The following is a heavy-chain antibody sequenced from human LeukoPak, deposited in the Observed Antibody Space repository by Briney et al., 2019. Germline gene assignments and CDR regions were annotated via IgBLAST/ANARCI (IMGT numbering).Heavy chain of an antibody. Sequence: GGSLRLSCAASGFTFNSYNMNWVRQAPGKGLEWVSFISSSSSDIYYADLVKGRFTISRDNTKNSLYLQMNSLRAEDTALYYCARSYYAPGSYSATFDSWGQGTLVTVSS. D-gene: IGHD3-10*01. CDR3: ARSYYAPGSYSATFDS. V-gene: IGHV3-21*01. CDR1: GFTFNSYN. J-gene: IGHJ4*02. CDR2: ISSSSSDI.